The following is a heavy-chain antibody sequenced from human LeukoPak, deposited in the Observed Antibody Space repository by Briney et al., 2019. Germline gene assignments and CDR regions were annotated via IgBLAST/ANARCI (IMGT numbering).Heavy chain of an antibody. J-gene: IGHJ4*02. CDR1: GFTVSNNY. V-gene: IGHV3-53*01. Sequence: GGSLRLSRAASGFTVSNNYMSWVRQAPGKGLEGVSVIYSGGNTYYADSVKGRFTISRDNSKNTLYLQMNRLRAEDTAVYYCAKGGWFGEEDNWGQGTLVTVSS. D-gene: IGHD3-10*01. CDR2: IYSGGNT. CDR3: AKGGWFGEEDN.